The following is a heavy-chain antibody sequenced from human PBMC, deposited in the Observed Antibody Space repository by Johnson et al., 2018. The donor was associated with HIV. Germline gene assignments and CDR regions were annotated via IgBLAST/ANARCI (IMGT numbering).Heavy chain of an antibody. CDR3: ARRPNHDILTGKGGAFDI. J-gene: IGHJ3*02. CDR2: ISYDGSNK. Sequence: QMQLVESGGGLVQPEGSLRLSCAASGFTFSSYAMHWVRQAPGKGLEWVAVISYDGSNKYYADSVKGRFTISRDNSKNTLYLQMNSLRAEDTALYYCARRPNHDILTGKGGAFDIWGQGTMVTVSS. D-gene: IGHD3-9*01. CDR1: GFTFSSYA. V-gene: IGHV3-30-3*01.